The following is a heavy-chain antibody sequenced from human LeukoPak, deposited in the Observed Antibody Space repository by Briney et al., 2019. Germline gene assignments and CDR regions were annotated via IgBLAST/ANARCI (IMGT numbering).Heavy chain of an antibody. J-gene: IGHJ4*02. V-gene: IGHV4-61*02. D-gene: IGHD1-26*01. Sequence: SETLSLTCTVSGGSISSGSYYWSWIRQPAGKGLEWIGRIYTSGSTNYNPSLKSRVTISVDTSKNQFSLKLSSVTAADTAVYYCARVEAGAIDYWGQGTLVTVSS. CDR1: GGSISSGSYY. CDR2: IYTSGST. CDR3: ARVEAGAIDY.